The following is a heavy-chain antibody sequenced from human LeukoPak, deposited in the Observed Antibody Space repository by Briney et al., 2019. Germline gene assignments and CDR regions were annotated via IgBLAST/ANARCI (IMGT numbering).Heavy chain of an antibody. D-gene: IGHD1-26*01. CDR3: ARSYTLYSGSQFFY. J-gene: IGHJ4*02. Sequence: GGSLRLSCAASGFTFSSYWMHWVRQAPGKGLVWVSRINSNGSSTSYADSVKGRFTISRDNAKNTLYLQMNSLRAEDTAVYYCARSYTLYSGSQFFYWGQGTLVTVSS. V-gene: IGHV3-74*01. CDR2: INSNGSST. CDR1: GFTFSSYW.